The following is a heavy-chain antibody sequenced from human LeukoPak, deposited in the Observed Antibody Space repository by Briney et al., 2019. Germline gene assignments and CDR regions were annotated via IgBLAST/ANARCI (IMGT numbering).Heavy chain of an antibody. V-gene: IGHV1-8*01. CDR1: GYTFTSYD. Sequence: GSVKVSCKASGYTFTSYDINWVRQATGQGLEWMGWMNPNSGYTGYAQKFQGRVTLTRNTSISTACMELSSLRSEDTAVYYCARGISDFWSGYYYDAFDIWGQGTMVTVSS. D-gene: IGHD3-3*01. CDR2: MNPNSGYT. J-gene: IGHJ3*02. CDR3: ARGISDFWSGYYYDAFDI.